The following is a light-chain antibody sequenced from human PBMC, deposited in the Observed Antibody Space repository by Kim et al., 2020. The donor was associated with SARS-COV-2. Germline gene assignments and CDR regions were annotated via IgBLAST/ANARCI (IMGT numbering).Light chain of an antibody. V-gene: IGKV1-39*01. CDR3: QQSYITTFT. CDR2: AAS. Sequence: DIQMTQSPSSLSASVGDRVTITCRTTQSISSHLNWYQQKPGRAPKLLISAASTLQGGVPSRFSGSGSETDFTLTISSLQPEDFATCFCQQSYITTFTFGPGTKGDIK. CDR1: QSISSH. J-gene: IGKJ3*01.